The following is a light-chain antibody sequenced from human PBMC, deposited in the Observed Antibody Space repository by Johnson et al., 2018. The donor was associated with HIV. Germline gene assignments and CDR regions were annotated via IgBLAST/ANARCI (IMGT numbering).Light chain of an antibody. Sequence: QSVLTQPPSVSAAPGQKVTISCSGSSSNIGNNYVSWYQQLPGTASKLLIYENNKRPSGIPDRFSGSKSGTSATLGITGLQTGDEADYYCGTWDSSLSARYVFGTGTKVTVL. CDR1: SSNIGNNY. CDR3: GTWDSSLSARYV. V-gene: IGLV1-51*02. J-gene: IGLJ1*01. CDR2: ENN.